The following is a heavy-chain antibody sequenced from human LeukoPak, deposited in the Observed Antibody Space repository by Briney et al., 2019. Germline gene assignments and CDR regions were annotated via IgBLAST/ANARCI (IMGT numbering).Heavy chain of an antibody. CDR2: INPNSGGT. CDR3: ARVGIVATLDY. Sequence: GASVKVSCKASGGTFSSYAISWVRQAPGQGLEWMGWINPNSGGTNYAQKFQGRVTMTRDTSISTAYMELSRLRSDDTAVYYCARVGIVATLDYWGQGTLVTVSS. V-gene: IGHV1-2*02. D-gene: IGHD5-12*01. J-gene: IGHJ4*02. CDR1: GGTFSSYA.